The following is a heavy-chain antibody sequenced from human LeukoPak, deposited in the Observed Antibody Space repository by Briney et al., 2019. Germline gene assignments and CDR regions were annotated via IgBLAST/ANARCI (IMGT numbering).Heavy chain of an antibody. CDR1: GFTFTTYA. CDR2: ISHDENNK. D-gene: IGHD2-2*01. J-gene: IGHJ4*02. Sequence: GGFMKLCCAASGFTFTTYAIHWVRQAPGMGQKWATLISHDENNKYYADSVKGRFTISRDNSKNTLYLQMNSLRAEDTSVYYCARGGGYCSTPSCYTFDYWGQGTLVTVSS. V-gene: IGHV3-30-3*01. CDR3: ARGGGYCSTPSCYTFDY.